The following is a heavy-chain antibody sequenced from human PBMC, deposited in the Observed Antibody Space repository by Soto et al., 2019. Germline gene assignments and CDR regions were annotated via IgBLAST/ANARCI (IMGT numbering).Heavy chain of an antibody. CDR1: GFTFSFYA. CDR2: ISYNGRNK. Sequence: GGSLRLSCAASGFTFSFYAMHWVRQAPGKGLEWVAVISYNGRNKHYVDSVKGRFTISRDNSQDTLYLQMDSLRPDDTAVYYCARQAKIGDRSQFYFDSWGQGTLVTVSS. CDR3: ARQAKIGDRSQFYFDS. V-gene: IGHV3-30*04. J-gene: IGHJ4*02. D-gene: IGHD3-16*01.